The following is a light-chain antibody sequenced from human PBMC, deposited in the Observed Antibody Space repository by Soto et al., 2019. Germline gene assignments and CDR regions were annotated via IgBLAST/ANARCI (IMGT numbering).Light chain of an antibody. V-gene: IGKV3-20*01. CDR1: QSIRSER. Sequence: EIVLTQSPDTLSLSPGDRATLSCRASQSIRSERLAWYQQKPGQVPRLVIFDASNRASGMPERFSGSGSGTDFTLTIARLEPEDFAVYYCQEYDGAPITFGLGTRLEIK. CDR2: DAS. CDR3: QEYDGAPIT. J-gene: IGKJ5*01.